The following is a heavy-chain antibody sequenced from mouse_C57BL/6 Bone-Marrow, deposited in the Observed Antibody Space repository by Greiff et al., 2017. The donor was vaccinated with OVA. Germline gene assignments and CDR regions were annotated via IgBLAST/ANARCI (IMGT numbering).Heavy chain of an antibody. J-gene: IGHJ2*01. V-gene: IGHV5-6*01. Sequence: EVMLVESGGDLVKPGGSLKLSCAASGFTFSSYGMSWVRQTPDKRLEWVATISRGGSYTYYPDSVKGRFTISRDNAKNTLYLQMSSLKSEDTAMDYCARGGGALFDYWGQGTTLTVSS. CDR2: ISRGGSYT. CDR1: GFTFSSYG. CDR3: ARGGGALFDY. D-gene: IGHD6-1*01.